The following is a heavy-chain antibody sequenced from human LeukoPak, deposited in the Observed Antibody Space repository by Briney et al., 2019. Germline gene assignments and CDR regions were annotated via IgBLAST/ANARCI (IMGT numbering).Heavy chain of an antibody. Sequence: GGSLRLSCAASGFSVSSIYMNWVPQAPGKGVEWVSVIHSEGTTYYEDSVKSRFTISRDDSKNTLNLHMNSLRAEDTAVYYCASAPNLRFDHWGQGTLVTVSS. CDR1: GFSVSSIY. CDR2: IHSEGTT. D-gene: IGHD1-1*01. V-gene: IGHV3-53*01. J-gene: IGHJ4*02. CDR3: ASAPNLRFDH.